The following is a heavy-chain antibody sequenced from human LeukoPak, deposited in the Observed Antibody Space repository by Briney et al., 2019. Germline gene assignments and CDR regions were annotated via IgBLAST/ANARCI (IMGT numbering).Heavy chain of an antibody. V-gene: IGHV4-39*01. CDR1: GGSISSSSYY. D-gene: IGHD2-21*02. Sequence: PSETLSPTCTVSGGSISSSSYYWGWIRQPPGKGLEWIGSIYYSGSTYYNPSLKSRVTISVDTSKNQFSLKLSSVTAADTAVYYSASLYCGGDCYPDYWGQGTLVTVSS. J-gene: IGHJ4*02. CDR3: ASLYCGGDCYPDY. CDR2: IYYSGST.